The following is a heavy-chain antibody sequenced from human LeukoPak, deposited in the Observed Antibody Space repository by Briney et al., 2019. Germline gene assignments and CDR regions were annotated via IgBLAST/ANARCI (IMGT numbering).Heavy chain of an antibody. D-gene: IGHD3-3*01. Sequence: ASVMVSCKASGYTFTSYGISWVRQAPGQGLEWMGWISAYNGNTNYAQKLQGRVTMTTDTSTSTAYMELRSLRSDDTAVYYCARLREDFWSGSDFDYWGQGTLVTVSS. V-gene: IGHV1-18*01. CDR3: ARLREDFWSGSDFDY. CDR2: ISAYNGNT. J-gene: IGHJ4*02. CDR1: GYTFTSYG.